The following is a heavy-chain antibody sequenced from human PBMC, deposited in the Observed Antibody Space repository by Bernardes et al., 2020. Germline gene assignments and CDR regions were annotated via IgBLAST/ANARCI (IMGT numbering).Heavy chain of an antibody. V-gene: IGHV1-18*01. CDR3: ARDPMLITAAGPELIDY. CDR2: ISTYNGNT. D-gene: IGHD3-10*02. Sequence: KVSCKASGYSFSSYGISWVRQAPGQGLEWVGWISTYNGNTNYAQRFQGRVTMTTDTSTSTAYMEVRSLGSDDTAVYYCARDPMLITAAGPELIDYWGQGTLVTVSS. CDR1: GYSFSSYG. J-gene: IGHJ4*02.